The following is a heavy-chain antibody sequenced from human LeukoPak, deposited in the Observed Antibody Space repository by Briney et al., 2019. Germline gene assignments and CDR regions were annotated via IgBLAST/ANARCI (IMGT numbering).Heavy chain of an antibody. V-gene: IGHV3-66*01. Sequence: GGSLRLSCAASGFTVSSNYMSWVRQAPGKGLEWVSVIYSGGSTYYADSVKGRFTISRDNSKDTLYLQMNSLRAEDTAVYYCATYYYDSSGYYEPYGDPYYYYYMDVWGKGTTVTVSS. J-gene: IGHJ6*03. CDR2: IYSGGST. CDR3: ATYYYDSSGYYEPYGDPYYYYYMDV. CDR1: GFTVSSNY. D-gene: IGHD3-22*01.